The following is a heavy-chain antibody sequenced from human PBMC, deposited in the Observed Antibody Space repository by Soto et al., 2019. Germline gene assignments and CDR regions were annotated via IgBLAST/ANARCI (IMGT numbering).Heavy chain of an antibody. V-gene: IGHV4-31*03. CDR1: GGSISSGGYY. CDR2: IYYRGST. D-gene: IGHD3-16*01. J-gene: IGHJ5*01. Sequence: SETLSLTCTVSGGSISSGGYYWSWIRQHPGKGLEWIGYIYYRGSTYYNPSLKSRVTISADTSKNQFSLKLSYVTAADTAVYYCATTGGSEHRFDSWGQGTLVTVSS. CDR3: ATTGGSEHRFDS.